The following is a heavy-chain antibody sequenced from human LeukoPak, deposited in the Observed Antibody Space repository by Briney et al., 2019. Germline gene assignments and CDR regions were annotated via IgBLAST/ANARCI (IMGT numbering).Heavy chain of an antibody. D-gene: IGHD6-19*01. CDR2: IYTSGST. CDR1: GGSFSGYY. Sequence: PSETLSLTCAVYGGSFSGYYWSWIRQPAGKGLEWIGRIYTSGSTNYNPSLKSRVTMSVDTSKNQFSLKLSSVTAADTAVYYCARGQWLVPDWFDPWGQGTLVTVSS. J-gene: IGHJ5*02. CDR3: ARGQWLVPDWFDP. V-gene: IGHV4-59*10.